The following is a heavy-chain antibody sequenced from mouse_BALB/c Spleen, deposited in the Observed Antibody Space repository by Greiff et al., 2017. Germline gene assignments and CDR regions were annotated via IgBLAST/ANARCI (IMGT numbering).Heavy chain of an antibody. V-gene: IGHV1-85*01. CDR3: ARESTMITTGAMDD. D-gene: IGHD2-4*01. CDR2: IFPGDGST. CDR1: GYTFTSYD. Sequence: VQLQQSGAELVKPGASVKLSCKASGYTFTSYDINWVRQRPEQGLEWIGWIFPGDGSTKYNEKFKGKATLTTDKSSSTAYMQLSRLTSEDSAVYFCARESTMITTGAMDDGGQGTSVTVSS. J-gene: IGHJ4*01.